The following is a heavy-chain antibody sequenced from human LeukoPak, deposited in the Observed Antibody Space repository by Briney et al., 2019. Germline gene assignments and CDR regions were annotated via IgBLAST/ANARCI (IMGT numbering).Heavy chain of an antibody. CDR3: ARHRAYSSSAPFDY. D-gene: IGHD6-6*01. J-gene: IGHJ4*02. V-gene: IGHV4-59*08. Sequence: PSETLSLTCSVSGGSISSLYWSWIRQPPGKGRDGMGYLYYTESTNYNPSLKSRVIMFVDMSKNQFSLRLSSLTAADTAVYYCARHRAYSSSAPFDYWGQGTLVTVSS. CDR1: GGSISSLY. CDR2: LYYTEST.